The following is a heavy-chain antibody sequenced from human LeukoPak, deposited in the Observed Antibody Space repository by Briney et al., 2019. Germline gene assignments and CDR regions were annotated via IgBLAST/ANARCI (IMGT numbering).Heavy chain of an antibody. J-gene: IGHJ4*02. CDR2: IYTSGST. Sequence: PSETLSLTCTVSGGSISSFYWSWIRQPAGKGLEWIGRIYTSGSTNYNPSLKSRVTMSVDTSKNQFSLNLSSVTAADTAVYYCARLPRYYDSSGFVNYWGQGTLVTVSS. CDR3: ARLPRYYDSSGFVNY. CDR1: GGSISSFY. D-gene: IGHD3-22*01. V-gene: IGHV4-4*07.